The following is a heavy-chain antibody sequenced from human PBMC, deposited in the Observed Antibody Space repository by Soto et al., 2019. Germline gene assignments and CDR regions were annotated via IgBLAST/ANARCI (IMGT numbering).Heavy chain of an antibody. D-gene: IGHD6-6*01. CDR1: GYTFTGYY. CDR2: INPNSGGT. V-gene: IGHV1-2*02. CDR3: ARWGGGGDSSSSYGMDV. Sequence: QVQLVQSGAEVKKPGASVKVSCKASGYTFTGYYMHWVRQAPGQGLEWMGWINPNSGGTNYAQKFQGRVTMTRDTSISTAYMELSRLRSDDTAVYYCARWGGGGDSSSSYGMDVWGQGTTVTVSS. J-gene: IGHJ6*02.